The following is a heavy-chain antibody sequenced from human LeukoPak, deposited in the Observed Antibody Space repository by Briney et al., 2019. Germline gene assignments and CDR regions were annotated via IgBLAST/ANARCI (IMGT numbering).Heavy chain of an antibody. D-gene: IGHD3-22*01. CDR2: INPNSGGT. Sequence: ASVKVSCKASGYTFTGYYMHWVRQAPGQGLEWMGWINPNSGGTNYAQKFQGRVTMTRDTSISTAYMELSRLRSDETAVYYCAREWNYYDSSGYLVYWGQGTLVTVYS. CDR3: AREWNYYDSSGYLVY. J-gene: IGHJ4*02. CDR1: GYTFTGYY. V-gene: IGHV1-2*02.